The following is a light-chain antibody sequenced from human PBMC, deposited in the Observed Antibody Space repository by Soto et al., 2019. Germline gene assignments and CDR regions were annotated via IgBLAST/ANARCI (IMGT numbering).Light chain of an antibody. CDR2: DAS. CDR1: QSISSW. J-gene: IGKJ1*01. V-gene: IGKV1-5*01. CDR3: QQYNTYPWT. Sequence: DIQVTQSPSTLSASVGDRVTLTCLASQSISSWLAWYQQKPGKAPKLLSYDASSLESGVPSRFRGSGSGTEFTLTISSLQPDDFATYYCQQYNTYPWTFGQGTKVDIK.